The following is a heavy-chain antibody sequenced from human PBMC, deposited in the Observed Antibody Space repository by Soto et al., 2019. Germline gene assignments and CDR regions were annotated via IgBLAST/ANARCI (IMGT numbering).Heavy chain of an antibody. D-gene: IGHD3-22*01. CDR1: GGSISSGGYY. Sequence: QVQLQESGPGPVKPSQTLSLTCTVSGGSISSGGYYWSWIRQHPGKGLEWIGYIYYSGSTYYNPSLKSRVTISVDTSKNQFSLKLSSVTAADTAVYYCAMGDDSSGLGRKHWGQGTLVTVSS. J-gene: IGHJ4*02. CDR3: AMGDDSSGLGRKH. CDR2: IYYSGST. V-gene: IGHV4-31*03.